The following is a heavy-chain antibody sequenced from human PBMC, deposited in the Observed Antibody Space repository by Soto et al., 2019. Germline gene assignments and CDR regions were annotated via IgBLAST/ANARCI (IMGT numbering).Heavy chain of an antibody. CDR1: GFTFDDYG. D-gene: IGHD5-18*01. CDR2: INWNGGST. Sequence: PGGSLRLSCAASGFTFDDYGMSWVRQAPGKGLEWVSGINWNGGSTGYADSVKGRFTISRDNAKNSLYLQMNSLRAEDTALYHCARASPDTAMVYYYYMDVWGKGTTVTVSS. CDR3: ARASPDTAMVYYYYMDV. V-gene: IGHV3-20*01. J-gene: IGHJ6*03.